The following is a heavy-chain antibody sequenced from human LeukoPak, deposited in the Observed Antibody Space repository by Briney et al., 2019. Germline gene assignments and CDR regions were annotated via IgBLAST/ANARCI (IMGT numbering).Heavy chain of an antibody. CDR3: ARQTAMGRSGDY. CDR2: IDPSDSET. Sequence: GESLKISCKASGYSFTSYWIGWVRHLPGKGLEWMGIIDPSDSETRYTPSFQGQVTISVDKSLTTAYLQWNSLKASDTAMYYCARQTAMGRSGDYWGQGTLVTVSS. J-gene: IGHJ4*02. D-gene: IGHD7-27*01. CDR1: GYSFTSYW. V-gene: IGHV5-51*01.